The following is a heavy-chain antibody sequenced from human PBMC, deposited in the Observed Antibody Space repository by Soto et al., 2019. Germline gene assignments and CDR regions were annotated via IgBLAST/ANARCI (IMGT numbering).Heavy chain of an antibody. J-gene: IGHJ5*01. CDR1: GFTFSSYE. CDR3: ARVFVEWFDS. CDR2: ISSSGSTI. D-gene: IGHD3-3*01. V-gene: IGHV3-48*03. Sequence: GGSLRLSCAASGFTFSSYEMNWVRQAPGKGLEWVSYISSSGSTIYYADSVKGRFTISRDNAKSSLYLQMNSLRAEDTAVYYCARVFVEWFDSWGQGILVTVSS.